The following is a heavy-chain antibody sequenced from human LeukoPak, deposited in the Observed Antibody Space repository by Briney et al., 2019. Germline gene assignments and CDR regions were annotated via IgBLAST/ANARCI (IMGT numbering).Heavy chain of an antibody. V-gene: IGHV3-21*01. CDR3: ARDPEGDAAAEDFDY. CDR1: GFTFSSYS. D-gene: IGHD6-13*01. CDR2: ISSSSSYI. J-gene: IGHJ4*02. Sequence: PGGSLRLSCTASGFTFSSYSMNWVRQAPGKGLEWVSSISSSSSYIYYADSVKGRFTISRDNAKNSLYLQMNSLRAEDTAVYYCARDPEGDAAAEDFDYWGQGTLVTVSS.